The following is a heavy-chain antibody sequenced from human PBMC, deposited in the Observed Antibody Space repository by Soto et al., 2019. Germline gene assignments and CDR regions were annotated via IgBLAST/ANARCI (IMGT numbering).Heavy chain of an antibody. CDR1: GFSLTTSGVG. V-gene: IGHV2-5*02. Sequence: QITLQESGPPRVKPTQTLALTCTFSGFSLTTSGVGVGWIRKTPGKALEWLAVIYWDDDKRYNPSLKNRLTITKDTSKNEVVLIMADKDPVDTATYFCAHRGYMYGNWDHGYFDYWGQGTLVTVSS. CDR3: AHRGYMYGNWDHGYFDY. D-gene: IGHD5-18*01. CDR2: IYWDDDK. J-gene: IGHJ4*02.